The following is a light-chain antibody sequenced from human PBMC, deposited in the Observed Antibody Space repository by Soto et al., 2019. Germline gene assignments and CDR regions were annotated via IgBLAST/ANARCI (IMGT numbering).Light chain of an antibody. CDR2: DVS. J-gene: IGLJ1*01. V-gene: IGLV2-11*01. CDR1: SSDVGGYNY. Sequence: QSVLTQPRSVSGSPGQSVTIPCTGTSSDVGGYNYVSWYQHHPGKAPKLMIYDVSKRPSGVPDRFSGSKSGNTASLTISGLQAEDEADYYCSSYAGSNNFVFGTGTKVTVL. CDR3: SSYAGSNNFV.